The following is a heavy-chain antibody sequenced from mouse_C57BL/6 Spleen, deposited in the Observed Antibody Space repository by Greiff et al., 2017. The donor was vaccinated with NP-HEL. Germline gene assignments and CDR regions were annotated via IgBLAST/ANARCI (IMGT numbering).Heavy chain of an antibody. CDR1: GFTFSDYG. CDR2: ISSGSSTI. Sequence: EVKLVESGGGLVKPGGSLKLSCAASGFTFSDYGMHWVRQAPEKGLEWVAYISSGSSTIYYADTVKGRFTISRDNAKNTLFLQMTSLRSEDTAMYYCARPPGYYGSGYFDYWGQGTTLTVSS. D-gene: IGHD1-1*01. CDR3: ARPPGYYGSGYFDY. J-gene: IGHJ2*01. V-gene: IGHV5-17*01.